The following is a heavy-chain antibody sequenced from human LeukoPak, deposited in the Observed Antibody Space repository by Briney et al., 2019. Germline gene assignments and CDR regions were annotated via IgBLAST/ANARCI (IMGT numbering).Heavy chain of an antibody. V-gene: IGHV3-21*01. CDR2: ISSSSDYK. D-gene: IGHD5-12*01. CDR3: ATTRSRSGNDRHYFDH. Sequence: PGGSLRLSCAASGFTFSSYAMSWVRQAPGKGLEWVSSISSSSDYKYYADSVKGRFTISRDNARNSLYLQMHSLRPEDTATYYCATTRSRSGNDRHYFDHWGQGTLVPVAS. J-gene: IGHJ4*02. CDR1: GFTFSSYA.